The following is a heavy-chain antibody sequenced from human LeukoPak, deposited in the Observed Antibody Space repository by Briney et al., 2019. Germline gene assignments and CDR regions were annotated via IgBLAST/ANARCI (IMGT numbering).Heavy chain of an antibody. CDR2: IKSKTDDGTI. CDR1: GFTVSNAW. CDR3: TTYLRATDFDY. Sequence: AGSLRLSWAASGFTVSNAWMSWVRQAPGKGLEWVGRIKSKTDDGTIDYAAPVKGRFTISRDDSKNTLYLQMNSLKTEDTAVYYCTTYLRATDFDYWGQGTLVTVSS. D-gene: IGHD5-12*01. V-gene: IGHV3-15*01. J-gene: IGHJ4*02.